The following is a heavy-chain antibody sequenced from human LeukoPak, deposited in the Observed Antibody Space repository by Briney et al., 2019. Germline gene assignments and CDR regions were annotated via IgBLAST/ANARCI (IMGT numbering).Heavy chain of an antibody. CDR2: ISSSGSTI. D-gene: IGHD3-10*01. CDR3: ARGPGRRIELIKDYYYYYGMDV. J-gene: IGHJ6*02. CDR1: GFTFSSYE. Sequence: GGSLRLSCAASGFTFSSYEMNWVRQAPGKGLEWVSYISSSGSTIYYADSVKGRFTISRDNAKNSLYLQMNSLRAEDTAVYYCARGPGRRIELIKDYYYYYGMDVWGQGTTVTVSS. V-gene: IGHV3-48*03.